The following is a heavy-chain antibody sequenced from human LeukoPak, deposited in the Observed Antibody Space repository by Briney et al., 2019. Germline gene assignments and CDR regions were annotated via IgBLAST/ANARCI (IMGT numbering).Heavy chain of an antibody. D-gene: IGHD4-23*01. Sequence: GGSLSLSCASSVFIYSSYAMNWVRQARGRGLEWVLAISGSGGSTYYANSVKGRFTISRTNSKTTLYLQMNSLRAEDTAVYYCAKGHYGGYYYYMDVWGKGTTVTVSS. CDR2: ISGSGGST. CDR1: VFIYSSYA. V-gene: IGHV3-23*01. J-gene: IGHJ6*03. CDR3: AKGHYGGYYYYMDV.